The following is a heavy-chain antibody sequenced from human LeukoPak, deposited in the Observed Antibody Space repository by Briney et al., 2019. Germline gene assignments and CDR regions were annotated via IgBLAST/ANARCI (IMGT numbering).Heavy chain of an antibody. CDR2: ISAYTGNS. D-gene: IGHD1-1*01. Sequence: ASVKVSCKASGYTFSIYGITWVRRAPGQGLEWMGWISAYTGNSNYAQKFQDRVTMTTDTSTSTAYMELSSLRSEDTAVYYCATLTNWNFYWGQGTLVTVSS. CDR1: GYTFSIYG. CDR3: ATLTNWNFY. V-gene: IGHV1-18*01. J-gene: IGHJ4*02.